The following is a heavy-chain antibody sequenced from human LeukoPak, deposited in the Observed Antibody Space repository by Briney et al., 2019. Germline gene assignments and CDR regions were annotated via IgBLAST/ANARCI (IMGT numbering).Heavy chain of an antibody. CDR3: ARGAYYYDSSGYFDY. V-gene: IGHV3-7*03. CDR1: GFTFSSYW. J-gene: IGHJ4*02. D-gene: IGHD3-22*01. Sequence: GGSLRLSCAASGFTFSSYWMSWVRQAPGKGPEWVANIKQDGSEKYYVDSVKGRFTISRHNSKNTLYLQMNSLRAEDTAVYYCARGAYYYDSSGYFDYWGQGTLVTVSS. CDR2: IKQDGSEK.